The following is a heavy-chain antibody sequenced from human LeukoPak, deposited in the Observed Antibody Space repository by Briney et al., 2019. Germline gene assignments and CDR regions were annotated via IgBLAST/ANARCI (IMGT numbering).Heavy chain of an antibody. J-gene: IGHJ6*03. Sequence: GGSLRLSCAASGFTFDDYGMSWVRQAPGKGLDWVSGINWNGGSTGYADSVKGRFTISRDNAKNSLYLQMNSLRAEDTALYYCARGGGATYRGYYYYMDVWGKGTTVTVSS. V-gene: IGHV3-20*04. CDR3: ARGGGATYRGYYYYMDV. CDR1: GFTFDDYG. CDR2: INWNGGST. D-gene: IGHD1-26*01.